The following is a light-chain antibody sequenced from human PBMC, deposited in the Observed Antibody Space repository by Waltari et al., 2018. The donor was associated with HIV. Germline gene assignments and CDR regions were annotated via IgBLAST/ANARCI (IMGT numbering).Light chain of an antibody. CDR1: SSDVGDYNY. Sequence: QSALTQPRSVSGSPGQSVTISCTGTSSDVGDYNYVSWYQQHPGKAPKVMIYDVTKRPSGVPDRFSGSKSGNPASLTISGLQAEDEADYYCCSYTGTYTLLFGGGTKLTVL. J-gene: IGLJ3*02. CDR2: DVT. CDR3: CSYTGTYTLL. V-gene: IGLV2-11*01.